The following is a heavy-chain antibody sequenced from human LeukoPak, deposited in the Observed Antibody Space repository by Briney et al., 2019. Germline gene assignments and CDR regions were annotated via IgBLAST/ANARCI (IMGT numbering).Heavy chain of an antibody. CDR2: IWYDGSNK. J-gene: IGHJ3*02. Sequence: GGSLRLSCAASGFTFSSYGMHWVRQAPGKGLEWVAVIWYDGSNKYYADSVKGRFTISRDNSKNTLYLQMNSLRAEDTAVYYCARGLGGYSQDAFDIWGQGTMVTVSS. CDR1: GFTFSSYG. D-gene: IGHD3-16*01. V-gene: IGHV3-33*01. CDR3: ARGLGGYSQDAFDI.